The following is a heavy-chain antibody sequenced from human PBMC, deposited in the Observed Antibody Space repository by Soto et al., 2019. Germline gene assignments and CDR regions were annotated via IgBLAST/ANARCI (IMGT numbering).Heavy chain of an antibody. D-gene: IGHD2-21*02. CDR2: IGGSGGTT. Sequence: EVQLLESGGGLVQPGGSLRLSCAASGFTFSSYAVSWVRQAPGKGLEWVSSIGGSGGTTYYADSVKGRFTISRDNSKNTLYLQMKSLRAEDTAIYYCATQGLRDWRYFDYWGQGTLVTVSS. J-gene: IGHJ4*02. CDR3: ATQGLRDWRYFDY. CDR1: GFTFSSYA. V-gene: IGHV3-23*01.